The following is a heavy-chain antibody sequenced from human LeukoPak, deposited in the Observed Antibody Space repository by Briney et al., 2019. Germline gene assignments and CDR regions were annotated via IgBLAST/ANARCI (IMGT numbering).Heavy chain of an antibody. V-gene: IGHV1-69*04. J-gene: IGHJ5*02. CDR3: AREEITGSANWFDP. D-gene: IGHD1-20*01. CDR1: GYTFTSYG. CDR2: VIPILGKS. Sequence: SVKVSCKASGYTFTSYGISWVRQAPGQGLEWMGRVIPILGKSNCAQRFQDRVTITAEKSTSTVYMDLSSLRSEDTAVYYCAREEITGSANWFDPWGQGTLVTVSS.